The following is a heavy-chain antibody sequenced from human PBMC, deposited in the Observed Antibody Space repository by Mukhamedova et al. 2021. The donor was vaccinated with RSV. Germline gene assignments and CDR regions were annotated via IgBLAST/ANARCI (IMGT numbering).Heavy chain of an antibody. CDR3: ARGDHDYVWGSYRSAIACDI. J-gene: IGHJ3*02. V-gene: IGHV4-31*02. Sequence: GLVWIGYTYYSGSTYYNPSLKRRVTISVDTSKNQFSLKLSSVTAADTAVYYCARGDHDYVWGSYRSAIACDIWGQGTMVTVSS. D-gene: IGHD3-16*02. CDR2: TYYSGST.